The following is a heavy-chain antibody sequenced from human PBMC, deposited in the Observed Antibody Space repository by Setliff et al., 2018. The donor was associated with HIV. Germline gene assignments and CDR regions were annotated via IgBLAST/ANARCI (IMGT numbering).Heavy chain of an antibody. CDR1: GYTFTGYY. Sequence: ASVKVSCKASGYTFTGYYIHWVRQAPGQGLEWMGWINPNSDDTIYAQTFQGRVTMTRDTSTSTAYMELSRLRSDDTAVYYCARTEYFDFWSGPKGFDPWGQGTLVTVSS. D-gene: IGHD3-3*01. J-gene: IGHJ5*02. V-gene: IGHV1-2*02. CDR2: INPNSDDT. CDR3: ARTEYFDFWSGPKGFDP.